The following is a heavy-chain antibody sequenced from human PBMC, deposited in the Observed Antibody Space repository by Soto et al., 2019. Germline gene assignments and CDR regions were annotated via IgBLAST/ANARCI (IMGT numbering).Heavy chain of an antibody. D-gene: IGHD3-22*01. Sequence: QVQLIQSEAEVKKPGSSVRVSCTASGGIFGSHGFSWVRQAPGQRLEWVGGFIPIFRTLTYTEKFQARVRIAADESTNTVYLDLSSLTSEDTAVYYCVRDRXIYYSDPHDEFVASDYEVWGQGTMVSVSS. J-gene: IGHJ3*01. CDR1: GGIFGSHG. V-gene: IGHV1-69*01. CDR2: FIPIFRTL. CDR3: VRDRXIYYSDPHDEFVASDYEV.